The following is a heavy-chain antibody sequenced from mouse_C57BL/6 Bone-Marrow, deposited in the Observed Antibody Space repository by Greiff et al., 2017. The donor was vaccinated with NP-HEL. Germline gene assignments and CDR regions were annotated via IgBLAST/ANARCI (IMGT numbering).Heavy chain of an antibody. CDR2: ITPYNGGT. D-gene: IGHD4-1*01. CDR3: ARRDWEGKYYDMDY. J-gene: IGHJ4*01. V-gene: IGHV1-18*01. CDR1: GFTFTDYI. Sequence: VQLLQSGPELVKPGASVQIPCKASGFTFTDYIMDWVNQSPGKSLECIAYITPYNGGTFYNQKFKGKATLTVDKSSSTAYMELRSLTSEDTAVEYSARRDWEGKYYDMDYWGQGNSVTVSS.